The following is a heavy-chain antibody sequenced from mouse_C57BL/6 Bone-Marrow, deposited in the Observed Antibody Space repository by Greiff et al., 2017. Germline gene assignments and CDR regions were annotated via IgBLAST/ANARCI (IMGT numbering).Heavy chain of an antibody. CDR1: GYAFTNYL. CDR2: INPGSGGT. V-gene: IGHV1-54*01. J-gene: IGHJ3*01. Sequence: VQLQQSGAELVRPGTSVKVSCKASGYAFTNYLIEWVKQRPGQGLERIGVINPGSGGTNYNEKFKGKATLTADKSSSTAYMQLSSLTSEDSAIYYCARNWEAYWGQGTLVTVSA. D-gene: IGHD4-1*01. CDR3: ARNWEAY.